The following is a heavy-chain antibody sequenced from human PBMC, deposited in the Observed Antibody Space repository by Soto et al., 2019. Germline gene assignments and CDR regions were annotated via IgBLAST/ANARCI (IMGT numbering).Heavy chain of an antibody. CDR2: INHSGST. D-gene: IGHD2-2*01. V-gene: IGHV4-34*01. J-gene: IGHJ6*03. Sequence: SETLSLTCAVYGGSFSGYYWSWIRQPPGKGLEWIGEINHSGSTNYNPPLKSRVTISVDTSKNQFSLKLSSVTAADTAVYYCAIGAYCSSTSCYYYYYYYMDVWGKGTTVTVSS. CDR3: AIGAYCSSTSCYYYYYYYMDV. CDR1: GGSFSGYY.